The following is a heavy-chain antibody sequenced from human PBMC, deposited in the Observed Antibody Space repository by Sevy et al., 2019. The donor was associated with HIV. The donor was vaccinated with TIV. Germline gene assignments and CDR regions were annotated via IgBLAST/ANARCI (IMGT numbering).Heavy chain of an antibody. D-gene: IGHD6-19*01. CDR2: IYSGGSA. CDR3: ARLGIAVARESDN. J-gene: IGHJ4*02. V-gene: IGHV3-53*01. Sequence: GGSLRLSCAASGFTVSTNYMSWVRQAPGKGLEWVSVIYSGGSAYYADSVKGRFTISRDNSKNTLYLQMNGLGAEDTAVYYCARLGIAVARESDNWGQGTLVTVSS. CDR1: GFTVSTNY.